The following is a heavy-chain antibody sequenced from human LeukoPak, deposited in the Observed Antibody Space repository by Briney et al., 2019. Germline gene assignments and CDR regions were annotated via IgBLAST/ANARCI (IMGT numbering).Heavy chain of an antibody. CDR3: ARRYCSDGSCYSSLDF. CDR2: IYSSGST. D-gene: IGHD2-15*01. Sequence: PSETLSLTCTVSGGSIGSYYWSWLRQPPGKGLEWIGYIYSSGSTTYNPSLKSRVTISIDTSKNQFSLKLSSVTAADTAVYYCARRYCSDGSCYSSLDFWGQGTLVTVSS. J-gene: IGHJ4*02. CDR1: GGSIGSYY. V-gene: IGHV4-59*08.